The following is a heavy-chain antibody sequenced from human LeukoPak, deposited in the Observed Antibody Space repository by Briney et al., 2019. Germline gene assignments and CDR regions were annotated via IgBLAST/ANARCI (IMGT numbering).Heavy chain of an antibody. CDR1: GGSISSSAYY. D-gene: IGHD3-22*01. CDR3: ARLLDYYDGRGYFDY. Sequence: PSETLSLTCSVSGGSISSSAYYWGWIHQPPGKGLEWIGSIFFSGRTYYNVSLKSRVTISVDTSKNQFSLKLSSVTAADTAVYYCARLLDYYDGRGYFDYWGQGTLVTVSS. J-gene: IGHJ4*02. V-gene: IGHV4-39*01. CDR2: IFFSGRT.